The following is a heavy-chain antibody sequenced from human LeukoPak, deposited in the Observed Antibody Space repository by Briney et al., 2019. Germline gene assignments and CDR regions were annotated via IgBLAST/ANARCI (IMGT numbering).Heavy chain of an antibody. CDR2: ISGSGGST. CDR1: GFTFSSYS. J-gene: IGHJ4*02. V-gene: IGHV3-23*01. Sequence: GGSLRLSCAASGFTFSSYSMNWVRQAPGKGLEWVSAISGSGGSTYYADSVKGRFTISRDNSKDTLYLQMNSLRAEDTAVYYCAKQVAVAGTYWGQGTLVTVSS. CDR3: AKQVAVAGTY. D-gene: IGHD6-19*01.